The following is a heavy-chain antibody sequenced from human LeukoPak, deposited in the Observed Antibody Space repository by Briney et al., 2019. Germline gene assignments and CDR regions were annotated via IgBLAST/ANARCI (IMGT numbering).Heavy chain of an antibody. CDR3: ASQNRGSGSQTISYYMDV. D-gene: IGHD3-10*01. Sequence: GALRLSCAASGFTFSSYAMHWVRQAPGKGLEWVAVISYDGSNKYYADSVKGRFTISRDNSKNTLYLQMNSLRAEDTAVYYCASQNRGSGSQTISYYMDVWGKGTTVTVSS. V-gene: IGHV3-30*04. CDR1: GFTFSSYA. J-gene: IGHJ6*03. CDR2: ISYDGSNK.